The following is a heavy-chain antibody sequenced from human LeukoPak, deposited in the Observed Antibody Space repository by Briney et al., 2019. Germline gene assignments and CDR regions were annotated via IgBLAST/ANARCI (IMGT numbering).Heavy chain of an antibody. Sequence: ASVKVSCKASGYTFTGYYMHWVRQAPGQGLEWMGWINPNSGGTNYAQKLQGRVTMTTDTSTSTAYMELRSLRSDDTAVYYCARATTPDIVGATYFDYWGQGTLVTVSS. CDR2: INPNSGGT. CDR3: ARATTPDIVGATYFDY. CDR1: GYTFTGYY. D-gene: IGHD1-26*01. J-gene: IGHJ4*02. V-gene: IGHV1-2*02.